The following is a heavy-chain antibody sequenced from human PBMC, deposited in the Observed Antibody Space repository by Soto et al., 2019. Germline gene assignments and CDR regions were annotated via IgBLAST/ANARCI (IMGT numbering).Heavy chain of an antibody. CDR2: INPSGGST. CDR1: GYTFTSYY. V-gene: IGHV1-46*03. J-gene: IGHJ5*02. Sequence: ASVKVSCKASGYTFTSYYMHWVRQAPGQGLEWMGIINPSGGSTSYAQKFQGRVTMTGDTSTSTVYMELSSLRSEDTAVYYCAREPSGYCSSTSCPAPWGQGTLVTVSS. D-gene: IGHD2-2*01. CDR3: AREPSGYCSSTSCPAP.